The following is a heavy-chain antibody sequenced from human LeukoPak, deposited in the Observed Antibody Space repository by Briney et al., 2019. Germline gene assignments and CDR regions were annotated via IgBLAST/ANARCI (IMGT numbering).Heavy chain of an antibody. CDR2: IYTSGRT. J-gene: IGHJ4*02. D-gene: IGHD5-12*01. CDR3: AREDSGYDAIRRHYFDY. V-gene: IGHV4-4*08. Sequence: SETLSLTCAVYGGSLSGFYWSWIRQSPGKGLEWIGRIYTSGRTNYNTSLKRRVTISVDTSKNQPSLKLSSVTAADTAVYYCAREDSGYDAIRRHYFDYWGQGTLVTVSS. CDR1: GGSLSGFY.